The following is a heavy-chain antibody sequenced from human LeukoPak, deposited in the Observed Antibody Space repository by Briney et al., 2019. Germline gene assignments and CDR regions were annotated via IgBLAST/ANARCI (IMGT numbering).Heavy chain of an antibody. D-gene: IGHD6-19*01. CDR1: GFTFSSYG. J-gene: IGHJ4*02. CDR3: ARGPVSSSGFFGY. Sequence: PWGSLRLSCAASGFTFSSYGMHWVRQAPGKGLEWVANINQDGSEKYYVDSVKGRFTISRDNTKKSLHLQMNRLRAEDTAVYYCARGPVSSSGFFGYWGQGTLVTVSS. CDR2: INQDGSEK. V-gene: IGHV3-7*01.